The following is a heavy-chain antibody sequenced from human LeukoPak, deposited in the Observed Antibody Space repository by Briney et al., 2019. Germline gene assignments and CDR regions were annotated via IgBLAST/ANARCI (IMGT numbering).Heavy chain of an antibody. CDR2: IYYSGST. CDR1: GGSISSSSNY. V-gene: IGHV4-39*01. Sequence: SETLSLTCTVSGGSISSSSNYWGWIRQPPGKGLEWIGSIYYSGSTYYNPSLKSRVTISVDTSKNQFSLKLSSVTAADTAVYYCARGDEFNAFDIWGQGTIVTVSS. CDR3: ARGDEFNAFDI. J-gene: IGHJ3*02. D-gene: IGHD3-16*01.